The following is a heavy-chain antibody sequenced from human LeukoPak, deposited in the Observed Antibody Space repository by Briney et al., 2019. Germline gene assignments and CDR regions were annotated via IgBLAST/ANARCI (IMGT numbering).Heavy chain of an antibody. Sequence: GESLKISCEGSGFNFTTYWIAWVRQMPGKGLEWMGIIYPGDSDTRYSPSFRGQVTISVDRSISTTYLHWSSLKASDTAMYYCARRYAYSSGWPPNFDYWGQGTLVTVSS. D-gene: IGHD6-19*01. CDR2: IYPGDSDT. V-gene: IGHV5-51*01. J-gene: IGHJ4*02. CDR1: GFNFTTYW. CDR3: ARRYAYSSGWPPNFDY.